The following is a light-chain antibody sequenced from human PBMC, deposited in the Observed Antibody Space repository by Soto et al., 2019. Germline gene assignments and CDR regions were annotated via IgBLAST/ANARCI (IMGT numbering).Light chain of an antibody. CDR1: QTISSW. V-gene: IGKV1-5*01. Sequence: DIQMTQSPSTLSASVGDRVTISCRATQTISSWLAWYQQRPGQAPKLLIYDASSLPSEVPARFSGSGSGTDFTLTITGLQPEDFATYYCQQNNGMPSTFGQGTRLEIK. CDR3: QQNNGMPST. J-gene: IGKJ5*01. CDR2: DAS.